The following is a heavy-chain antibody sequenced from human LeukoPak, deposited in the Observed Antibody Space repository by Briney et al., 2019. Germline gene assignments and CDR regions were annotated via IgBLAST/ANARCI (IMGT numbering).Heavy chain of an antibody. CDR2: IIPIFGTA. CDR3: ARSERGYSYGPIDY. D-gene: IGHD5-18*01. V-gene: IGHV1-69*05. CDR1: GGTFSSYS. J-gene: IGHJ4*02. Sequence: SVKVSCKASGGTFSSYSISWVRQAPGQGLEWMGGIIPIFGTANYAQKFQGRVTITTDESTSTAYMELSSLRSEDTAVYYCARSERGYSYGPIDYWGQGTLVTVSS.